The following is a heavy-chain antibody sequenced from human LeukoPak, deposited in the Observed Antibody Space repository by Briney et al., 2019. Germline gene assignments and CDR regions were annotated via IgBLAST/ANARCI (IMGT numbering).Heavy chain of an antibody. CDR2: IYYSGST. CDR3: ARGGVSSGWAYYYYYYAMDV. Sequence: SETLSLTCTVSGXSISSSSYYWGWIRQPPGKGLEWIGSIYYSGSTYYNPSLKSRVTISVDTTKNQFSLKLSSVAAADTAVYYCARGGVSSGWAYYYYYYAMDVWGQGTTVTVSS. D-gene: IGHD6-19*01. CDR1: GXSISSSSYY. V-gene: IGHV4-39*01. J-gene: IGHJ6*02.